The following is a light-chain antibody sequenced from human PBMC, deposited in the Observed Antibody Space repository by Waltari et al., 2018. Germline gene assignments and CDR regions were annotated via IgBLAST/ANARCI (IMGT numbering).Light chain of an antibody. CDR1: QGISSY. CDR3: QQLNSYPRT. Sequence: DIVMTQSPSFLSASVGDRVTITCRASQGISSYLAWYQQKPGKAPKLLIFGASTLQSGVPSRFSGSGSGTEFTLTISSLQPEDFATYYCQQLNSYPRTFGQGTKLEIK. V-gene: IGKV1-9*01. CDR2: GAS. J-gene: IGKJ2*01.